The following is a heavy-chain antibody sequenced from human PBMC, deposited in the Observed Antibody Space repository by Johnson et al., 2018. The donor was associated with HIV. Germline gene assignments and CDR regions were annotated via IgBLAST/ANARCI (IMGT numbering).Heavy chain of an antibody. Sequence: QVQLVESGGGVVQPGGSLRLSCAASGFTFSSYGMHWVRQAPGKGLEWVAFIRYDGSNKYYADSVKGLFTIYRDNSKTTLYLQMNSLRAEDTALYYCARVQGDRGAYDAFAIWGQGTMVTVSS. CDR1: GFTFSSYG. CDR2: IRYDGSNK. D-gene: IGHD3-10*01. V-gene: IGHV3-30*02. CDR3: ARVQGDRGAYDAFAI. J-gene: IGHJ3*02.